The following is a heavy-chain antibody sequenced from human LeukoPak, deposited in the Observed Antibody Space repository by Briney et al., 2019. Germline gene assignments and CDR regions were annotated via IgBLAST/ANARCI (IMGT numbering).Heavy chain of an antibody. CDR2: INPNSGGT. CDR3: ARIAVDTAMVTDY. D-gene: IGHD5-18*01. V-gene: IGHV1-2*06. Sequence: ASVKVSCKASGYTFTGYYMHWVRRAPGQGLEWMGRINPNSGGTNYAQKFQGRVTMTRDTSISTAYMELSRLRSDDTAVYYCARIAVDTAMVTDYWGQGTLVTVSS. CDR1: GYTFTGYY. J-gene: IGHJ4*02.